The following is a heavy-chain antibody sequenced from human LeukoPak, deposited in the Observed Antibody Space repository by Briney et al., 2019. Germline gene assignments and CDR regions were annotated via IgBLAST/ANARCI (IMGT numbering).Heavy chain of an antibody. CDR3: ARGWGFSPGDI. CDR1: GFTFSSYW. V-gene: IGHV3-7*03. CDR2: IKPDGSER. Sequence: GGSLRLSCAASGFTFSSYWMSWVRQAPGKGLEWVANIKPDGSERHHVDSVKGRFTFSRDNAKNSLYLQMNSLRAEDTAVYYCARGWGFSPGDIRGQGTMVTVSS. J-gene: IGHJ3*02. D-gene: IGHD2/OR15-2a*01.